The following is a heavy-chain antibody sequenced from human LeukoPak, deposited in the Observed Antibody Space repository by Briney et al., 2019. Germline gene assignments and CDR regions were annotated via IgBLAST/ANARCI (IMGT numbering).Heavy chain of an antibody. Sequence: ATVKVSCKVSGYTLTELSIHWVRQAPGKGLDWMGGFHPEDGETIYAQKFQGRVTMTEDTSTDTAYMELSSLRSEDTAVYYCATVGFGGNSALDPYYFDYWGQGTLVTVSS. D-gene: IGHD4-23*01. J-gene: IGHJ4*02. CDR2: FHPEDGET. CDR3: ATVGFGGNSALDPYYFDY. CDR1: GYTLTELS. V-gene: IGHV1-24*01.